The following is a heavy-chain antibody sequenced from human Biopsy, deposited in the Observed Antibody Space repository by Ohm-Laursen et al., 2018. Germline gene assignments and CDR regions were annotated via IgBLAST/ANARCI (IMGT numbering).Heavy chain of an antibody. CDR3: ARCRSTGPSRYFDP. Sequence: SLRLSCAASGFTFRTYGMHWVRLAPGKGLEWVAVISYDQITKHYADSVRGRFTISRDNSKNTLYLQMISLRAEDTATYYCARCRSTGPSRYFDPWGQGTLVIVSS. V-gene: IGHV3-30*03. CDR1: GFTFRTYG. D-gene: IGHD1-1*01. CDR2: ISYDQITK. J-gene: IGHJ5*02.